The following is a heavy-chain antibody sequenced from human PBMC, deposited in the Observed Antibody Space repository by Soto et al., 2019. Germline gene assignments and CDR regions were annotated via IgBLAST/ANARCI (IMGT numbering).Heavy chain of an antibody. CDR2: ISGSGGST. J-gene: IGHJ4*02. Sequence: GESLKISCAASGFTFSSYAMSWVRQAPGKGLEWVSAISGSGGSTYYADSVKGRFTISRDNSKNTLYLQMNSLRAEDTAVYYCAKDIVVVVAATGYYFDYWGQGTLVTVSS. V-gene: IGHV3-23*01. D-gene: IGHD2-15*01. CDR1: GFTFSSYA. CDR3: AKDIVVVVAATGYYFDY.